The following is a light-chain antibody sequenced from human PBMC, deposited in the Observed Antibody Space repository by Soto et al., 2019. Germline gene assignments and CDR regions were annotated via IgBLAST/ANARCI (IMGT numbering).Light chain of an antibody. J-gene: IGKJ1*01. CDR3: QHYGDSRT. CDR2: GAA. Sequence: ELVLTQSPDTLSLSPGERATLSCRASQSVSSSFLAWYQQNPGQAPRLLIYGAASRATGIPARFSGSGSRTDFTLSISRLEPEDFAVYYCQHYGDSRTFGQGTKVEIK. V-gene: IGKV3-20*01. CDR1: QSVSSSF.